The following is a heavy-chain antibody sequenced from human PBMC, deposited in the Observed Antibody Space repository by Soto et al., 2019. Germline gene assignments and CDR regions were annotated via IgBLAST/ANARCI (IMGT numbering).Heavy chain of an antibody. CDR2: IYYSGST. CDR1: GGSISSGGYY. D-gene: IGHD2-15*01. J-gene: IGHJ4*02. V-gene: IGHV4-31*03. Sequence: SETLSLTCTVSGGSISSGGYYWSWIRQHPGKGLEWIGDIYYSGSTYYNPSLKSRVTISVDTSKNQFSLKLKSVTAADTAVYYCATLPPRIVVVVLPIASWGQGTLVTVSS. CDR3: ATLPPRIVVVVLPIAS.